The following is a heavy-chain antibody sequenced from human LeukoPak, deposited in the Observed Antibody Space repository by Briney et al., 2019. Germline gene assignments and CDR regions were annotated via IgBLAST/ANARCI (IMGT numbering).Heavy chain of an antibody. CDR2: IIPILGIA. J-gene: IGHJ5*02. CDR1: GGTFSSYA. CDR3: ARDSIVLMVYAMPNWFDP. D-gene: IGHD2-8*01. Sequence: SVTVSCKASGGTFSSYAISWVRQAPGQGLEWMGRIIPILGIANYAQKLQGRVTMTTDTSTSTAYMELRSLRSDDTAVYYCARDSIVLMVYAMPNWFDPWGQGTLVTVSS. V-gene: IGHV1-69*04.